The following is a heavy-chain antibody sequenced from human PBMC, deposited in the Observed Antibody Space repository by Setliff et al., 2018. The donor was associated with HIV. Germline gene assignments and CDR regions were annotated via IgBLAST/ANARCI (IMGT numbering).Heavy chain of an antibody. D-gene: IGHD6-19*01. Sequence: GSLRLSCAASGFTFSGYSMNWVRQPPGKGLEWIGEINHSGSTNYNPSLKSRVTISVDTSKNQFSLKLSSVTAADTAVYYCARESTDSSGYYRGYFDYWGQGTLVTVSS. CDR3: ARESTDSSGYYRGYFDY. CDR1: GFTFSGYS. V-gene: IGHV4-34*01. CDR2: INHSGST. J-gene: IGHJ4*02.